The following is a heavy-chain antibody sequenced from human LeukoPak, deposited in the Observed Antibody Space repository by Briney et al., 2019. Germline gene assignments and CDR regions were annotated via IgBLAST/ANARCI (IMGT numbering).Heavy chain of an antibody. CDR1: RFTFTSHA. Sequence: PGGSLRLSCAASRFTFTSHAVSWVRQAPGKGLKWVSALSGSADSTYYADSVKGRFIISRDNSNNTVYLQMNSLRAEDTAVYYCARDFWDDSEYLDFWGRGTLVTVSS. CDR2: LSGSADST. CDR3: ARDFWDDSEYLDF. J-gene: IGHJ2*01. D-gene: IGHD3-3*01. V-gene: IGHV3-23*01.